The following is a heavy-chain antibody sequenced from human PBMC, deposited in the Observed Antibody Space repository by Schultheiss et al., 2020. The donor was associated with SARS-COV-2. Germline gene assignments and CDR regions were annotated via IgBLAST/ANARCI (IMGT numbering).Heavy chain of an antibody. Sequence: GSLRLSCAASGFTFSSYEMNWVRQAPGKGLEWVSYISSSGSTIYYADSVKGRFTISRDNAKNSLYLQMNSLRAEDTAVYYCAKGMDIVVVPAALDAFDIWGQGTMVTVSS. V-gene: IGHV3-48*03. CDR3: AKGMDIVVVPAALDAFDI. D-gene: IGHD2-2*03. J-gene: IGHJ3*02. CDR2: ISSSGSTI. CDR1: GFTFSSYE.